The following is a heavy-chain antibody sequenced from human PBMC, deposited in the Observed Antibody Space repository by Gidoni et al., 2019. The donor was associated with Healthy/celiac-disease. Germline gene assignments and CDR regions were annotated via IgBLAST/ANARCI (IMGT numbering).Heavy chain of an antibody. CDR3: AKVQQLVRVVDWFDP. J-gene: IGHJ5*02. CDR2: ISGSGGST. V-gene: IGHV3-23*01. Sequence: AASGFTFSSYAMSWVRQAPGKGLEWVSAISGSGGSTYYADSVKGRFTISRDNSKNTLYLQMNSLRAEDTAVYYCAKVQQLVRVVDWFDPWGQGTLVTVSS. D-gene: IGHD6-13*01. CDR1: GFTFSSYA.